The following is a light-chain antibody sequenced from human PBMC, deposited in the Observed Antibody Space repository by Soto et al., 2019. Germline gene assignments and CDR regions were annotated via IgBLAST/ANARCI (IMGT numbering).Light chain of an antibody. J-gene: IGLJ1*01. Sequence: QSVLTQPASVSGSPGQSIAISCTGTSSDVGGYKYVSWYQQHPGKAPKLVIYDVSNRPSGVSDRFSGSKSGNTASLTISGLQAEDEGDFYCSSYTGTSTYVFGTGNKVTVL. CDR1: SSDVGGYKY. CDR2: DVS. V-gene: IGLV2-14*01. CDR3: SSYTGTSTYV.